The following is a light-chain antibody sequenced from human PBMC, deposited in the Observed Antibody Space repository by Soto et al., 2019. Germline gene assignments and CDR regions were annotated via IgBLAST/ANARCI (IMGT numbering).Light chain of an antibody. CDR2: GAS. CDR3: QHYNDWSPAFT. J-gene: IGKJ3*01. V-gene: IGKV3D-15*01. Sequence: EILMTQSPATLSVSPGERATLSCRASQSLNRNLASYQQKPGQAPRLIIYGASTRASGIPARFSGSGSGTEFTLTISSLHSEDFALYYCQHYNDWSPAFTSGPGTKVDL. CDR1: QSLNRN.